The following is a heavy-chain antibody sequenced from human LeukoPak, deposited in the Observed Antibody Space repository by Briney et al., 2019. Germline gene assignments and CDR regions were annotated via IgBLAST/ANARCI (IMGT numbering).Heavy chain of an antibody. CDR2: IRNKANSYTT. V-gene: IGHV3-72*01. D-gene: IGHD1-26*01. CDR3: ARVGATTEGFDY. Sequence: GGSLRLSCAASGFTFSDHYMDWVRQAPGKGLEWVGRIRNKANSYTTEYAASVKGRFTISRDDSKNSLYLQMNSLKTEDTAVYSCARVGATTEGFDYWGQGTLVTVSS. J-gene: IGHJ4*02. CDR1: GFTFSDHY.